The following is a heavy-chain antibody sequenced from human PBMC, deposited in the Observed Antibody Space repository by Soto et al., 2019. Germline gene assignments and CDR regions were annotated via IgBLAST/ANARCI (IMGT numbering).Heavy chain of an antibody. J-gene: IGHJ4*02. CDR2: IWYDGSRT. V-gene: IGHV3-33*01. CDR1: GFSFSSYG. CDR3: ARQWGEGYKVPYLDQ. Sequence: GSLRLSCAASGFSFSSYGMHWVRQAPGKGLEWVAVIWYDGSRTSYAESVKGRFTVSRDNSRKMLWLQMDSLRAEDTAVYFCARQWGEGYKVPYLDQWGQGTLVTVSS. D-gene: IGHD1-26*01.